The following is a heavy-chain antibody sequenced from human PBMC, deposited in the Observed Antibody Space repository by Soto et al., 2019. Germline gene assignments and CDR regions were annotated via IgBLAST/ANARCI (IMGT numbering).Heavy chain of an antibody. J-gene: IGHJ6*03. CDR3: AKALVALYSLDYYYYMDV. CDR1: GFTFSSYA. V-gene: IGHV3-23*01. CDR2: ISGSGGST. Sequence: EVQLLESGGGLVQPGGSLRLSCAASGFTFSSYAMSWVRQAPGKGLEWVSAISGSGGSTYYADSVKGRFTISRDNSKNTLYLQMNSLRAEDTAVYYCAKALVALYSLDYYYYMDVWGKGTTVTVSS. D-gene: IGHD2-21*01.